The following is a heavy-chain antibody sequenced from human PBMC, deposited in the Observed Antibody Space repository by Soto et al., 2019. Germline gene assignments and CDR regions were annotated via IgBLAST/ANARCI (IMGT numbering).Heavy chain of an antibody. CDR1: GFTFSSYA. CDR2: ISGSGGST. V-gene: IGHV3-23*01. J-gene: IGHJ3*02. Sequence: GGSLRLSCAASGFTFSSYAMSWVRQAPGKGLEWVSAISGSGGSTYYADSVKGRFTISRDNSKNTLYQQMNSLRAEDTAVYYCAKDRAAGTIGDAFDIWGQGTMVTVSS. D-gene: IGHD6-13*01. CDR3: AKDRAAGTIGDAFDI.